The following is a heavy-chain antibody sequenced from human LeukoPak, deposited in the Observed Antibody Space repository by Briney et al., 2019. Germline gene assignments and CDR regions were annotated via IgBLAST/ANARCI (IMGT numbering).Heavy chain of an antibody. D-gene: IGHD3-10*01. CDR1: GYTFTSYD. V-gene: IGHV1-8*01. CDR3: ARRLYGSGSYHPLGDY. CDR2: MNPNSGNT. Sequence: GASVKVSCKASGYTFTSYDINWVRQATGQGLEWMGWMNPNSGNTGYAQKFQGRVTMTRNTSISTAYMELSSLRSEDTAVYYCARRLYGSGSYHPLGDYWGQGTLVTVSS. J-gene: IGHJ4*02.